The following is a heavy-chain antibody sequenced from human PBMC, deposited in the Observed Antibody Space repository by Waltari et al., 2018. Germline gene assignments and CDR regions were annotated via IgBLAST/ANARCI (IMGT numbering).Heavy chain of an antibody. CDR3: ARTSPSGSYALGY. J-gene: IGHJ4*02. Sequence: VQLVQSGAEVKKPGATVKISCKVSGYTFTDYYMHWVQQAPGKGLEWMGIIHPSGGSTSYAQKFQGRVTMTRDTSTSTVYMELSSLRSEDTAVYYCARTSPSGSYALGYWGQGTLVTVSS. V-gene: IGHV1-46*01. D-gene: IGHD1-26*01. CDR2: IHPSGGST. CDR1: GYTFTDYY.